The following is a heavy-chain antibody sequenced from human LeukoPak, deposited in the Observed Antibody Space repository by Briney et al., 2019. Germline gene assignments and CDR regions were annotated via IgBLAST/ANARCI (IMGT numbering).Heavy chain of an antibody. CDR3: ARGPTTVSYWYFDL. Sequence: SQTLSLTCAVSGGSISSGGYSWSWIRQPPGKGLEWIGYIYHSGSTYYNPSLKSRVTISVDRSKNQFSLKLSSVTAADTAVYYCARGPTTVSYWYFDLWGRGTLVTVSP. D-gene: IGHD4-17*01. V-gene: IGHV4-30-2*01. CDR1: GGSISSGGYS. J-gene: IGHJ2*01. CDR2: IYHSGST.